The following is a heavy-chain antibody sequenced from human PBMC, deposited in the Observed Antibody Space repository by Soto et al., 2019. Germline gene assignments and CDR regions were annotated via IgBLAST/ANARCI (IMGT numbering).Heavy chain of an antibody. CDR2: INPSGGST. J-gene: IGHJ4*02. CDR3: ARLAYYYGSGSYYFDN. CDR1: GYTFTSYY. Sequence: VQLVQSGAEVKKPGASVKVSCKASGYTFTSYYMHWVRQAPGQGLEWMGIINPSGGSTSYAQKFQGRVTMTRDTSTSTVYMELSSLRSEDTAVYYCARLAYYYGSGSYYFDNWGQGTLVTVSS. V-gene: IGHV1-46*03. D-gene: IGHD3-10*01.